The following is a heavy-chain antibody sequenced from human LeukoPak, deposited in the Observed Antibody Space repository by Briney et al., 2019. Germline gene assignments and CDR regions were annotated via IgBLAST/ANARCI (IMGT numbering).Heavy chain of an antibody. D-gene: IGHD2-15*01. V-gene: IGHV1-8*01. CDR2: MNPNSGNT. CDR3: ARVYSGYCSGGSCSWFDP. J-gene: IGHJ5*02. CDR1: GYTFTSYD. Sequence: GASVKVSCKASGYTFTSYDINWVRQATGQGLEWMGWMNPNSGNTGYAQKFQGRVTMTRNTSISTAYMELSSLRSEDTAVYYCARVYSGYCSGGSCSWFDPWGQGTLVTVSS.